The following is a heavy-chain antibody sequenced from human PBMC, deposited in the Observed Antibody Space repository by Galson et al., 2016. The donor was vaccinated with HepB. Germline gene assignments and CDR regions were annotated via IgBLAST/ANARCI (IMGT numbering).Heavy chain of an antibody. CDR2: LSDTGTT. Sequence: SETLSLTCTVSGASVSSSSWWGWIRQPPGKGLEWLASLSDTGTTDYNPSLRSRVTISADTSKNLFSLRLSSVTAADTAVYYCAKTLTPTNQYFFNSWGQGTLVTVSS. CDR1: GASVSSSSW. V-gene: IGHV4-39*02. CDR3: AKTLTPTNQYFFNS. J-gene: IGHJ4*02. D-gene: IGHD2-15*01.